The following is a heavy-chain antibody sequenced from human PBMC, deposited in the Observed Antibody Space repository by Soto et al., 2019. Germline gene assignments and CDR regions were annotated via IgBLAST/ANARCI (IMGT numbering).Heavy chain of an antibody. V-gene: IGHV4-34*01. CDR2: INHSGST. Sequence: SENLSLTCAVYGGSFSGYYWSWIRQPPGKGLEWIGEINHSGSTNYNPSLKSRVTISVDTSKNQFSLKLSSVTAADTAVYYCARAPYYYGSGSYAYYYRYGMDVWGQGTTVTVS. CDR1: GGSFSGYY. D-gene: IGHD3-10*01. CDR3: ARAPYYYGSGSYAYYYRYGMDV. J-gene: IGHJ6*02.